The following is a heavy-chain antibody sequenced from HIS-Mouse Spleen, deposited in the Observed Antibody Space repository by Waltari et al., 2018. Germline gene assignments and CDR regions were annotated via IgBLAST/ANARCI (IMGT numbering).Heavy chain of an antibody. D-gene: IGHD5-12*01. CDR2: IYYRWRT. CDR3: ARDGYSGYGHDAFDI. CDR1: GRLISSSRYY. V-gene: IGHV4-39*07. J-gene: IGHJ3*02. Sequence: QLQLQESGPGLVKPSETLSLTCTVSGRLISSSRYYWGWIRQPPGKVLEWIGSIYYRWRTYYNPSLKSRVTISVDTSKNQFSLKLSSVTAADTAVYYCARDGYSGYGHDAFDIWGQGTMVTVSS.